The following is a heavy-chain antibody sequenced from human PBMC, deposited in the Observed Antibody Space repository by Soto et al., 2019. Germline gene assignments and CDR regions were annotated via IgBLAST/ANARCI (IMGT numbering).Heavy chain of an antibody. V-gene: IGHV3-30*18. D-gene: IGHD3-22*01. J-gene: IGHJ3*02. Sequence: GGSLRLSCAASGFTFSSYGMHWVRQAPGKGLEWVAVISYDGSNKYYADSVKGRFTISRDNSKNTLYLQMNSLRAEDTAVYYCAKGPPLGDYDSSGYHGDAFDIWGQGTMVTVSS. CDR2: ISYDGSNK. CDR1: GFTFSSYG. CDR3: AKGPPLGDYDSSGYHGDAFDI.